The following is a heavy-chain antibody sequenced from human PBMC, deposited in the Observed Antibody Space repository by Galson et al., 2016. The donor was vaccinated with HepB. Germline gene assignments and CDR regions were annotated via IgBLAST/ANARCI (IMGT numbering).Heavy chain of an antibody. J-gene: IGHJ6*02. CDR2: IGTAGDT. V-gene: IGHV3-13*01. CDR3: ARDGGSTGGYYYYAMDV. D-gene: IGHD1-14*01. CDR1: GFTFSRYD. Sequence: SLRLSCAASGFTFSRYDMHWVRHVTGKGLEWVSAIGTAGDTYYPGSVKGRFTISRENAKNSLYLQMNSLRDEDTAVYYCARDGGSTGGYYYYAMDVWGQGTTVTVSS.